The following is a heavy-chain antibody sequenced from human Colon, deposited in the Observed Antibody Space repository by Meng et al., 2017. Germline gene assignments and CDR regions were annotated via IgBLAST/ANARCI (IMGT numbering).Heavy chain of an antibody. J-gene: IGHJ4*02. Sequence: GGSLRLSCAASGFTFDDYDMNWVRQAPGKGLEWVSLISWDGGSTYYADSVKGRFTISRDNSKNSLYLQMNSLRAEDTALYYCAREGIAVAGMSTWGTFDYWGQGTLVTVSS. V-gene: IGHV3-43D*04. CDR1: GFTFDDYD. D-gene: IGHD6-19*01. CDR2: ISWDGGST. CDR3: AREGIAVAGMSTWGTFDY.